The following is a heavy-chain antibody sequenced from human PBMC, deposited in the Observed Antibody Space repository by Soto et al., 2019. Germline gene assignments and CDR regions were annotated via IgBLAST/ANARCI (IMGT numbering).Heavy chain of an antibody. V-gene: IGHV1-46*01. J-gene: IGHJ4*02. Sequence: QVQLVQSGAEVKEPGASVKVLCKASGYIFANYYMHWVRQAPGQGLEWMAIINPYGGSTNYAQNFQGRLTWTSDTSTSTVYMELSSLRSEDTAVYYCARDLLRADSWGQGTLVTVSS. CDR3: ARDLLRADS. D-gene: IGHD2-8*01. CDR2: INPYGGST. CDR1: GYIFANYY.